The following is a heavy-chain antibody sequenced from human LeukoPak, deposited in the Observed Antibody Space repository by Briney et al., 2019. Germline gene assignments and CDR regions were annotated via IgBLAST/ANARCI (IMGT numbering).Heavy chain of an antibody. Sequence: SETLSLTCAVYGDSFSSNNYWTWVRQPPGKGLEWIGEIYRSGATNYNPSLKSRVTVSLDKSKNQFSLRLNSVTAADTAIYYCARNAGYSDLNYWGQGVLVTVSS. CDR1: GDSFSSNNY. J-gene: IGHJ4*02. V-gene: IGHV4-4*02. D-gene: IGHD3-22*01. CDR3: ARNAGYSDLNY. CDR2: IYRSGAT.